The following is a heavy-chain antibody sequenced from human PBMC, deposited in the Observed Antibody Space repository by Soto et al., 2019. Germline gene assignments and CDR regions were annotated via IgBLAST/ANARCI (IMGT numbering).Heavy chain of an antibody. J-gene: IGHJ4*02. CDR1: GFTFSGNS. CDR3: AGGGTIAVAGRRFDY. Sequence: EVQLVESGGGLVQPGGSLRLSCAASGFTFSGNSMNWVRQAPGKGLEWVSYISPSSSTIYYADSVKGRFTISRDNAKNSLYLQMNSLRADDTAVYYCAGGGTIAVAGRRFDYWGQGTLVTVSS. D-gene: IGHD6-19*01. CDR2: ISPSSSTI. V-gene: IGHV3-48*01.